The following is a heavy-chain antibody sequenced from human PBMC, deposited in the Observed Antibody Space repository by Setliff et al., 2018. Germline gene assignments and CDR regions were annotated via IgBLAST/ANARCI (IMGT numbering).Heavy chain of an antibody. J-gene: IGHJ6*02. CDR1: GYTFTSYD. Sequence: ASVKVSCKASGYTFTSYDINWVRQATGQGLEWMGWMNPNSGNTGYAQKFQGRVTMTRNTSISTAFMELSSLRSEDTAVYYCARGGIVVVTAILYGMDVWGQGTTVTVS. CDR3: ARGGIVVVTAILYGMDV. CDR2: MNPNSGNT. D-gene: IGHD2-21*02. V-gene: IGHV1-8*02.